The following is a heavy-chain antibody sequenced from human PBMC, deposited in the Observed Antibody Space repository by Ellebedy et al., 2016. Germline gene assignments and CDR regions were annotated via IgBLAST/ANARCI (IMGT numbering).Heavy chain of an antibody. Sequence: GSLRLSXAVYGGSFSGYYWSWIRQPPGKGLEWIGEINHSGSTNYNPSLKSRVTISVDTSKNQFSLKLSSVTAADTAVYYCARCGTYYDFWSGYPRPKYYYYYGMDVWGQGTTVTVSS. CDR2: INHSGST. CDR1: GGSFSGYY. CDR3: ARCGTYYDFWSGYPRPKYYYYYGMDV. D-gene: IGHD3-3*01. V-gene: IGHV4-34*01. J-gene: IGHJ6*02.